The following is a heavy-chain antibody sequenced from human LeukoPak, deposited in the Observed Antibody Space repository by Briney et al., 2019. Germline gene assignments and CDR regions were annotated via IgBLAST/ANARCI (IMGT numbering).Heavy chain of an antibody. CDR3: ARERSSGYYTEDAFDI. CDR2: IYPGDSDT. Sequence: PGESLNIPCNSSGYRFTSYWIGWVRQMPEKGLERMGIIYPGDSDTRYSPPFQGQVTISADKSISTAYLQWSSLKASDTAMYYCARERSSGYYTEDAFDIWGQGTMVTVSS. V-gene: IGHV5-51*01. J-gene: IGHJ3*02. CDR1: GYRFTSYW. D-gene: IGHD3-22*01.